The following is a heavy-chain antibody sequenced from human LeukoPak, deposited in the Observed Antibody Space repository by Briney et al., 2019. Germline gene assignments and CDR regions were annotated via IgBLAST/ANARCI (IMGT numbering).Heavy chain of an antibody. CDR3: ARMESTTVTAIDY. V-gene: IGHV3-66*01. CDR1: GFTVSSNY. J-gene: IGHJ4*02. Sequence: PGGSLRLSCAASGFTVSSNYMSWVRQAPGKGLEWVSIIYSGGSTYYADSVKGRFTISRDNSKNTLYLQMNSLRAEDTAVYYCARMESTTVTAIDYWGQGTLVTVSS. D-gene: IGHD4-17*01. CDR2: IYSGGST.